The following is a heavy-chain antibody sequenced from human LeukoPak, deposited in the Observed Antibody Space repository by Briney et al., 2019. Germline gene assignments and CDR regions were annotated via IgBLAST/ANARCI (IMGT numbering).Heavy chain of an antibody. D-gene: IGHD5-24*01. V-gene: IGHV3-43*02. CDR3: AKDIRGDGYNSRFNY. Sequence: GGSLRLSCAASGFSSDDYAMHSVREAPGTSLERVSLISGVGGSTYYADSVKGRFTISRDNSKNNLYLQMNSLRTEDTALYYCAKDIRGDGYNSRFNYWGQGTLVTVSP. J-gene: IGHJ4*02. CDR2: ISGVGGST. CDR1: GFSSDDYA.